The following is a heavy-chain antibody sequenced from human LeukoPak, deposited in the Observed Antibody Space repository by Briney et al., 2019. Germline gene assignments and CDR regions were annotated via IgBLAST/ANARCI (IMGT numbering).Heavy chain of an antibody. CDR1: GFTVSSTY. CDR3: ARGRPAHYFDS. Sequence: PGGSLRLSCAASGFTVSSTYLTWARQAPGKGLEWLSVIYSGGYTYYADSVKGRFFISRDISENMVYLQMNSLSVEDTAVYFCARGRPAHYFDSWGPGTLVTVS. D-gene: IGHD6-6*01. CDR2: IYSGGYT. J-gene: IGHJ4*02. V-gene: IGHV3-66*01.